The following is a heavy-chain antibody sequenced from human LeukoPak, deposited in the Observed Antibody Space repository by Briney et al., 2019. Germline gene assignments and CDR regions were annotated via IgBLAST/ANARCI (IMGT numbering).Heavy chain of an antibody. D-gene: IGHD3-10*01. CDR3: AKPLITMVRGVNTNRYGMDV. Sequence: PGGSLRLSCAASGFTFSSYGMHWVRQAPGKGLEWVAVIWYDGSNKYYADSVKGRFTISRDNSKNTLYLQMNSLRAEDTAVYYCAKPLITMVRGVNTNRYGMDVWGQGTTVTVSS. J-gene: IGHJ6*02. CDR2: IWYDGSNK. V-gene: IGHV3-33*06. CDR1: GFTFSSYG.